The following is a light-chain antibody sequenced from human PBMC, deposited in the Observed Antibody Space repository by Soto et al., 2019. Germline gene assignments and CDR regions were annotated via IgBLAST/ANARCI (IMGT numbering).Light chain of an antibody. CDR1: SSDVGGYNY. Sequence: QSALTQPASVSGSPGQSITISCTGTSSDVGGYNYVSWYQHNPGKAPKLMIYEVSNRPSGVSNRFSGSKSGNTASLTISGLQAEDEVDYYCCSHAGSAPPYVFATGTKLTV. J-gene: IGLJ1*01. CDR2: EVS. V-gene: IGLV2-14*01. CDR3: CSHAGSAPPYV.